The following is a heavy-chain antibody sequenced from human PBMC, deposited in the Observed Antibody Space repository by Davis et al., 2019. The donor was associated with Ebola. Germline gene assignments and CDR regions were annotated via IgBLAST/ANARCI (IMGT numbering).Heavy chain of an antibody. J-gene: IGHJ4*02. CDR3: ARDLDPGRIEILEWLGGFDY. CDR2: ISYDGSNK. V-gene: IGHV3-30-3*01. CDR1: GFTFSSYA. D-gene: IGHD3-3*01. Sequence: PGGSLRLSCAASGFTFSSYAMHWVRQAPGKGLEWVAVISYDGSNKYYADSVKGRFTISRDNSKNTLYLQMNSLRAEDTAVYYCARDLDPGRIEILEWLGGFDYWGQGTLVTVSS.